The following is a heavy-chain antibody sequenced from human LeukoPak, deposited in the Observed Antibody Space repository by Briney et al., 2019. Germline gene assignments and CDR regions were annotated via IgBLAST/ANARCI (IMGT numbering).Heavy chain of an antibody. CDR2: ISSSSSYI. CDR1: GFTFSSYS. J-gene: IGHJ6*02. V-gene: IGHV3-21*01. CDR3: ARMVIAAAGTVYYGMDV. Sequence: GGSLRLSCAASGFTFSSYSMNWVRQAPGKGLEWVSSISSSSSYIYYADSVKGRFTISRDNAKNSLYLQMNSLRAENTAVYYCARMVIAAAGTVYYGMDVWGQGTTVTVSS. D-gene: IGHD6-13*01.